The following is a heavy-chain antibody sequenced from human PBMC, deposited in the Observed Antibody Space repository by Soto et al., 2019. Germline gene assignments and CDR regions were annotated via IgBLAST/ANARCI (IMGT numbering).Heavy chain of an antibody. CDR1: GFTFSNSG. J-gene: IGHJ5*02. Sequence: VQLVESGGGLVQPGGSLRLSCAASGFTFSNSGMSWVRQAPGKGLEWVANIKEDGSATYYVDSVKGRFTISRDNAKNSLYLQMNRLRAEDTAVYYCARAETWGQGSLVTVSS. CDR3: ARAET. CDR2: IKEDGSAT. V-gene: IGHV3-7*01.